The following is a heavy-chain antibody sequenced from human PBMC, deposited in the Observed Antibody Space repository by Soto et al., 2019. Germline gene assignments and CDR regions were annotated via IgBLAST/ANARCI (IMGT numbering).Heavy chain of an antibody. D-gene: IGHD1-7*01. CDR1: GYSFTSYW. CDR2: IDPSDSYT. V-gene: IGHV5-10-1*01. J-gene: IGHJ5*02. CDR3: ARQYNWNYNWFDP. Sequence: GESLKISCKGSGYSFTSYWISWVRQMPGKGLEWMGRIDPSDSYTNYSPSFQGHVTISADKSISTAYLQWSSLKASDTAMYYCARQYNWNYNWFDPWGQGTLVTVSS.